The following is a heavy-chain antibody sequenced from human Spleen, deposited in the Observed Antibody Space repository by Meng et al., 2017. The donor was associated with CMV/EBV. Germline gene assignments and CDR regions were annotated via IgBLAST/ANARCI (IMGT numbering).Heavy chain of an antibody. Sequence: GGSLRLSCAASGFSFTTYWMHWVRQAPGKGLEWVSCISSDGSTTTFADSVKGRFTISRDHAKSTLYLQMNSLGAEDTAVYYCARSYPNFFYGLDVWGQGTTVTVSS. J-gene: IGHJ6*02. CDR3: ARSYPNFFYGLDV. CDR2: ISSDGSTT. CDR1: GFSFTTYW. D-gene: IGHD3-3*01. V-gene: IGHV3-74*01.